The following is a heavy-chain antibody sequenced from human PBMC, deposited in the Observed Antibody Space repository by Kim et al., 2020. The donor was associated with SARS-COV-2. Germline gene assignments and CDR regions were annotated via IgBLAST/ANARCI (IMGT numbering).Heavy chain of an antibody. CDR3: ARAPYYYDSSGYLFDY. Sequence: KFQGRVTITADESTSTAYMELSSLRSEDTAVYYCARAPYYYDSSGYLFDYWGQGTLVTVSS. V-gene: IGHV1-69*01. D-gene: IGHD3-22*01. J-gene: IGHJ4*02.